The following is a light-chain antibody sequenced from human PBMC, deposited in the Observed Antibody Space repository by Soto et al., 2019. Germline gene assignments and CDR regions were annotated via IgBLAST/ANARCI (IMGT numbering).Light chain of an antibody. CDR3: CSYAGRYTICV. Sequence: QSALTQPRSVSGSPGQSVTISCTGTSSDVGGYNYVSWYQQHPGKAPKLMIYDVSKRPSGVPDRFSGSKSGNTASLTISGLQDEDDADYYCCSYAGRYTICVFGTGTKLTVL. CDR2: DVS. V-gene: IGLV2-11*01. CDR1: SSDVGGYNY. J-gene: IGLJ1*01.